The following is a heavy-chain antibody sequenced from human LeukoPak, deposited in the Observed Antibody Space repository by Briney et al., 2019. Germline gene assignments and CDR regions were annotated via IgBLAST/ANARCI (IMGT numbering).Heavy chain of an antibody. CDR3: TRAHGRITRDAYLDY. V-gene: IGHV3-53*01. Sequence: GGSLRLSCAACGVSVSSNYMSWVRQAPGKGLTWVSLLYSSGSTYYADSVKGRFAISRDDSKNTLHLQMDSLRAEDTAMYYCTRAHGRITRDAYLDYWGQGTLVTVSS. D-gene: IGHD3-10*01. CDR1: GVSVSSNY. CDR2: LYSSGST. J-gene: IGHJ4*02.